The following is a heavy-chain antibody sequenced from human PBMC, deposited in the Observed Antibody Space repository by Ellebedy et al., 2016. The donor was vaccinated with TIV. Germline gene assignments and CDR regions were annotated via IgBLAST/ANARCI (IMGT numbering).Heavy chain of an antibody. CDR1: GGSFSGYY. Sequence: SETLSLXXAVYGGSFSGYYWSWIRQPPGKGLEWIGEINHSGSTNYNPSLKSRVTISVDTSKNQFSLKLSSVTAADTAVYYCARGFGERRGPFDYWGQGTLVTVSS. J-gene: IGHJ4*02. CDR2: INHSGST. V-gene: IGHV4-34*01. CDR3: ARGFGERRGPFDY. D-gene: IGHD3-10*01.